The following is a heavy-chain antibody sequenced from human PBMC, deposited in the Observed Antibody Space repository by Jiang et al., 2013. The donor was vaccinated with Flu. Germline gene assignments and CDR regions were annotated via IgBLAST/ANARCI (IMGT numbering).Heavy chain of an antibody. V-gene: IGHV4-59*08. D-gene: IGHD3-16*02. J-gene: IGHJ2*01. CDR1: GGSISSYY. Sequence: LLKPSETLSLTCTVSGGSISSYYWSWIRQPPGKGLEWIGYIYYSGSTNYNPSLKSRVTISVDTSKNQFSLKLSSVTAADTAVYYCARLQNDWGSYRSDLWGRGTLVTVSS. CDR2: IYYSGST. CDR3: ARLQNDWGSYRSDL.